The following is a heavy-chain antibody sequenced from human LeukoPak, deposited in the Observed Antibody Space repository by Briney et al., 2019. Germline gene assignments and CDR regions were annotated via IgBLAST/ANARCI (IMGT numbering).Heavy chain of an antibody. Sequence: ASVKVSCKASGDTFSSYYVHWVRQAPGQGLEWMGIMNPSGGSIRYAQKFQGRVTMTRDMSTSTVYMELSSLRSEDTAVYYCASSQKSYFTIFGVATKYWGQGTLVTVSS. CDR1: GDTFSSYY. V-gene: IGHV1-46*01. CDR3: ASSQKSYFTIFGVATKY. D-gene: IGHD3-3*01. CDR2: MNPSGGSI. J-gene: IGHJ4*02.